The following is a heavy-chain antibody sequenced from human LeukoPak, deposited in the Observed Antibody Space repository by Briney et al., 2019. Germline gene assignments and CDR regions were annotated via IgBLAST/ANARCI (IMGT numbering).Heavy chain of an antibody. CDR2: IRYDGSNK. Sequence: GGSLRLSCAASGFTFSSYGMHWVRQAPGKGLEWVAFIRYDGSNKYYADSVKGRFTISRDNSKNTLYLQMNSLRAEDTAVYYCAKDRRSSWYRGAFDIWGQGTMVTASS. CDR3: AKDRRSSWYRGAFDI. D-gene: IGHD6-13*01. J-gene: IGHJ3*02. V-gene: IGHV3-30*02. CDR1: GFTFSSYG.